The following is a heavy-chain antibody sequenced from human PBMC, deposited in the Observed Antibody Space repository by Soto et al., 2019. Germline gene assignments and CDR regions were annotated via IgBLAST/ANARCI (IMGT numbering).Heavy chain of an antibody. CDR1: GGSFGSSAYY. V-gene: IGHV4-39*01. J-gene: IGHJ5*02. Sequence: SETLSLTCTVSGGSFGSSAYYWGWIRRAPGKGLEWIGSINSSGSTFSNPSLKSRVTLSVDTSKNQFSLKLTSVTAADTALYYCSRRAPEGFDPWGQGTLVTV. CDR2: INSSGST. CDR3: SRRAPEGFDP.